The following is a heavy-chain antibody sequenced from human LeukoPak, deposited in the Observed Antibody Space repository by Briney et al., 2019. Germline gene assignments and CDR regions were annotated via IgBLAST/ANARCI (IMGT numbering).Heavy chain of an antibody. D-gene: IGHD1-26*01. CDR3: AKDPGLGELLGYLDY. V-gene: IGHV3-23*01. CDR1: GFTFSSYA. J-gene: IGHJ4*02. Sequence: GGSLRLSCAASGFTFSSYAMSWVRQAPGKGLEWVSAISGSGGSTYYADSVKGRFTISRDNSKNTLYLQMNSLRAEDTAVYYCAKDPGLGELLGYLDYWGQGTLVTVSS. CDR2: ISGSGGST.